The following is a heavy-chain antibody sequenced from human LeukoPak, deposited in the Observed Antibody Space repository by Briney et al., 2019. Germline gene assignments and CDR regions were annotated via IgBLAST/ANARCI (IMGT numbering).Heavy chain of an antibody. J-gene: IGHJ4*02. CDR1: GFSSSAYA. CDR2: ISNSGDGT. D-gene: IGHD3-9*01. Sequence: GGYLRLSCAASGFSSSAYAMNWVRQAPGKGLEWVSGISNSGDGTYYADSVKGRFTISRDNSKNTLYLQMHSLRAEDTAVYYCASTGRYLDWLFPFDYWGQGTLVTVSS. CDR3: ASTGRYLDWLFPFDY. V-gene: IGHV3-23*01.